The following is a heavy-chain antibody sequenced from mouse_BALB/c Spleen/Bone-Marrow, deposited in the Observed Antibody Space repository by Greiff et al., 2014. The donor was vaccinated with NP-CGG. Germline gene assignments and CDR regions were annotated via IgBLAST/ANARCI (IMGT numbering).Heavy chain of an antibody. CDR2: IDPANGNT. CDR1: GFYIKDIY. J-gene: IGHJ3*01. V-gene: IGHV14-3*02. D-gene: IGHD1-1*01. Sequence: VQLKESGAEPVKPGASVKLSCTASGFYIKDIYMHWVKQRPGQGLEWIGRIDPANGNTKYDPKFQGKATITADTSSNTAYLQLSSLTSEDTAVYYCAPYYYGSSQFAYWGQGTLVTVSA. CDR3: APYYYGSSQFAY.